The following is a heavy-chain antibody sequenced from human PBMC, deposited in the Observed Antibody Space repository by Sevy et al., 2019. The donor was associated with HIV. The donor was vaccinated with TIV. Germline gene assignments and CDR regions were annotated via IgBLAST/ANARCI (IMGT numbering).Heavy chain of an antibody. CDR3: ATSRSGYFDSSGYYIY. Sequence: GESLKISCQGSGYSFTSHWIGWVRHMPGKGLEWMGIIFPDDSDTRDSPSFQGQVTFSADKSINTAYPQWSSLKASDTAMYYCATSRSGYFDSSGYYIYWGEGTLVTVSS. J-gene: IGHJ4*02. V-gene: IGHV5-51*01. CDR1: GYSFTSHW. CDR2: IFPDDSDT. D-gene: IGHD3-22*01.